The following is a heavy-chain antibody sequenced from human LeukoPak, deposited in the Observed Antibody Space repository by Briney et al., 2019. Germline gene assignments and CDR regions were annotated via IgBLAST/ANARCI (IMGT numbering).Heavy chain of an antibody. Sequence: GGSLRLSCAASGFTFSSYSVNWVRQAPGKGLEWVSYISSSSSTIYYADSVKGRFTISRDNAKNSLYLQMNSLRAEDTAVYYCARSRIAVAGPNWFDPWGQGTLVTVSS. J-gene: IGHJ5*02. V-gene: IGHV3-48*01. D-gene: IGHD6-19*01. CDR2: ISSSSSTI. CDR1: GFTFSSYS. CDR3: ARSRIAVAGPNWFDP.